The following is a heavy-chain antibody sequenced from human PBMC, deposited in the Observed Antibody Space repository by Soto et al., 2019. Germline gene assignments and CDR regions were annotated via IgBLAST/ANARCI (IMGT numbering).Heavy chain of an antibody. CDR3: ARDISSDYWFDL. Sequence: GGSLRLSCAASGFTFSSYWMSWVRQAPGKGLEWVANIKEDGSERYHVDSVKGRFTISRGNGKNSLYLQMNSLRAEDTAVYYCARDISSDYWFDLWGQGTLVTVSS. J-gene: IGHJ5*02. V-gene: IGHV3-7*05. CDR1: GFTFSSYW. D-gene: IGHD2-21*02. CDR2: IKEDGSER.